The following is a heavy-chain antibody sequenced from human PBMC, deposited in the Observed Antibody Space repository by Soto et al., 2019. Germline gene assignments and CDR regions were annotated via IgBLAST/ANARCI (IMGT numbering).Heavy chain of an antibody. V-gene: IGHV4-4*02. CDR1: GGSISSSNW. Sequence: SETLSLTCAVSGGSISSSNWWSWGRQPPGKGLEWIGEIYHSGSTNYNPSLKSRVTISVDKSKNQFSLKLSSVTAADTAVYYCARDPGRTTNNYYYYYGMDVWGQGTTVTVSS. CDR2: IYHSGST. D-gene: IGHD4-17*01. CDR3: ARDPGRTTNNYYYYYGMDV. J-gene: IGHJ6*02.